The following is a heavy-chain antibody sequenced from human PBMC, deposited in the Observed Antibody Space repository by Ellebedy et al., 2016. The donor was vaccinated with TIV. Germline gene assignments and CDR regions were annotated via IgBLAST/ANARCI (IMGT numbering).Heavy chain of an antibody. CDR3: ARISGTGWFFDV. J-gene: IGHJ2*01. V-gene: IGHV3-11*01. Sequence: GESLKISCAASGFSFSDYFMTWIRQAPGKGLEWVSYMNNRGSNIYYADSVKGRFTISRDNAENSLFLQMNSLTAEDTAIYYCARISGTGWFFDVWGRGTLLTVSS. CDR1: GFSFSDYF. CDR2: MNNRGSNI. D-gene: IGHD1-1*01.